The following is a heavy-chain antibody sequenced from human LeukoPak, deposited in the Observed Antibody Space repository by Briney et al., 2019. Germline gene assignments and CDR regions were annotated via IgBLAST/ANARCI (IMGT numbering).Heavy chain of an antibody. Sequence: GGSLRLSCAASGFTFSSYWISWVRQAPGKGLEWVASMKQDGSETQYVDSVKGRFTISRDNSKNTLYLQMNSLRAEDTAVYYCAKSERWPDYWGQGTLVTVSS. D-gene: IGHD5-24*01. CDR1: GFTFSSYW. CDR3: AKSERWPDY. V-gene: IGHV3-7*01. J-gene: IGHJ4*02. CDR2: MKQDGSET.